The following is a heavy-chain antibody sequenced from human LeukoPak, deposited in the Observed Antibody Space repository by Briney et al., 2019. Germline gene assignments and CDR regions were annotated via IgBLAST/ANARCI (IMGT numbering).Heavy chain of an antibody. J-gene: IGHJ4*02. CDR3: VKDISSGWTWPPSSPHPGFDS. D-gene: IGHD6-19*01. V-gene: IGHV3-7*03. Sequence: PGGSLRLSCVASGFTFGKYWMSWVRQAPGKGLEWVANIKLDGSEKNYVDSVKGRFTISRDNTKNSLYLQMNSLSAEDTALYYCVKDISSGWTWPPSSPHPGFDSWGQGTLVTVSS. CDR2: IKLDGSEK. CDR1: GFTFGKYW.